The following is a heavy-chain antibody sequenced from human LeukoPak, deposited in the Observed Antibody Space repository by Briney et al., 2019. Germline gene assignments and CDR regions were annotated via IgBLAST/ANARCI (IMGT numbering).Heavy chain of an antibody. CDR3: ARVILAHNWFDP. J-gene: IGHJ5*02. CDR2: INHSGST. D-gene: IGHD2-21*01. CDR1: GASFSDYH. V-gene: IGHV4-34*01. Sequence: SETLSLTCAVYGASFSDYHWSWIRQPPGKGLEWIGEINHSGSTNYNPSLKSRVTISVDTSKNQFSLRLSSVTAADTAVYYCARVILAHNWFDPWGQGTLVTVSS.